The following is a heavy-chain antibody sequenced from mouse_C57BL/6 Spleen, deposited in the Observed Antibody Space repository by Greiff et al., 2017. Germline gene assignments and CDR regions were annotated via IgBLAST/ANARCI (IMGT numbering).Heavy chain of an antibody. CDR2: INPSSGYT. V-gene: IGHV1-4*01. Sequence: VKLQQSGAELARPGASVKMSCKASGYTFTSYTMHWVKQRPGQGLEWIGYINPSSGYTKYNQKFKDKATLTADKSSSTAYMQLSSLTSEDSAVYYCARGTTVVATDYAMDYWGQGTSVTVSS. CDR1: GYTFTSYT. J-gene: IGHJ4*01. CDR3: ARGTTVVATDYAMDY. D-gene: IGHD1-1*01.